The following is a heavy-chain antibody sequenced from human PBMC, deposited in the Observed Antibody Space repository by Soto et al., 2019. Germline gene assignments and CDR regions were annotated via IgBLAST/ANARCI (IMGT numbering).Heavy chain of an antibody. Sequence: EVQLVESGGGLVQPGGSLRLSCAASGFSFSSYWMHWVRQAPGKGLVWVSRINSDGSSTSYADSVKGRFTISRDNAKNTLYLQMNSLRAEDTAVYYCARVGTGRYYFDYWGQGTLVTVSS. V-gene: IGHV3-74*01. CDR2: INSDGSST. J-gene: IGHJ4*02. CDR3: ARVGTGRYYFDY. CDR1: GFSFSSYW.